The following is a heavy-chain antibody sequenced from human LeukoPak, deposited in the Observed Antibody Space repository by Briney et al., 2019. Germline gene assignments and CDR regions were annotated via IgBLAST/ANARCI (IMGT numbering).Heavy chain of an antibody. CDR3: PRGSSGPDY. Sequence: GGSLRLSCAASGFTFRNYAMSWVRQAPGKGLEWVSGISGGGGGTYYADSVKGRFTISRDTSKNTLFLQMNSLRVEDTAVYYCPRGSSGPDYWGQGTLVTVSS. V-gene: IGHV3-23*01. CDR2: ISGGGGGT. CDR1: GFTFRNYA. D-gene: IGHD6-19*01. J-gene: IGHJ4*02.